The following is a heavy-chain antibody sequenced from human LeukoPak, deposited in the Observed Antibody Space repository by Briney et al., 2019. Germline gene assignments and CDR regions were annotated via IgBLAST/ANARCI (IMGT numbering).Heavy chain of an antibody. Sequence: GGSLRLSCAASGFTFSSYAMSWVRQAPGKGLEWVSAISGSGGSTYYADSVKGRFTISRDNTKNTLYLKMNSLRAEDTAVYYCAKDNSGWYGAFDYWGQGTLVTVSS. CDR1: GFTFSSYA. CDR3: AKDNSGWYGAFDY. V-gene: IGHV3-23*01. D-gene: IGHD6-19*01. J-gene: IGHJ4*02. CDR2: ISGSGGST.